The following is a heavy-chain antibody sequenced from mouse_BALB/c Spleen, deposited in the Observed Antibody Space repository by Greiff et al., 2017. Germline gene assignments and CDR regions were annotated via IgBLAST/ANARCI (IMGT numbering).Heavy chain of an antibody. CDR3: ARVYRYGAMDY. D-gene: IGHD2-14*01. CDR2: ISSGSSTI. Sequence: DVQLQESGGGLVQPGGSRKLSCAASGFTFSSFGMHWVRQAPEKGLEWVAYISSGSSTIYYADTVKGRFTISRDNPKNTLFLQMTSLRSEDTAMYYCARVYRYGAMDYWGQGTSVTVSS. J-gene: IGHJ4*01. V-gene: IGHV5-17*02. CDR1: GFTFSSFG.